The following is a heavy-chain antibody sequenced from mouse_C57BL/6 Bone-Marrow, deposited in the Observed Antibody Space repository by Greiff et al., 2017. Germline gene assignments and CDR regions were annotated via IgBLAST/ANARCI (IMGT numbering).Heavy chain of an antibody. J-gene: IGHJ3*01. V-gene: IGHV14-2*01. D-gene: IGHD2-5*01. Sequence: EVMLVESGAELVKPGASVKLSCTASGFNIKDYYMHWVKQRTEQGLEWIGRIDPEDGETKYAPKFQGKATITADTSSNTAYLQLSSLTSEDTAVYYCAPYYSNAWFAYWGQGTLVTVSA. CDR3: APYYSNAWFAY. CDR1: GFNIKDYY. CDR2: IDPEDGET.